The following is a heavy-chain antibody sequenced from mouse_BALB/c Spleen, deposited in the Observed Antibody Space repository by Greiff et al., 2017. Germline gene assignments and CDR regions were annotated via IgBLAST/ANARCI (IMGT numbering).Heavy chain of an antibody. J-gene: IGHJ4*01. D-gene: IGHD2-14*01. V-gene: IGHV5-17*02. CDR3: ARDYRYDYYYAMDY. CDR2: ISSGSSTI. Sequence: EVKLMESGGGLVQPGGSRKLSCAASGFTFSSFGMHWVRQAPEKGLEWVAYISSGSSTIYYADTVKGRFTISRDNPKNTLFLLMTSLRSEDTAMYYCARDYRYDYYYAMDYWGQGTSVTVSS. CDR1: GFTFSSFG.